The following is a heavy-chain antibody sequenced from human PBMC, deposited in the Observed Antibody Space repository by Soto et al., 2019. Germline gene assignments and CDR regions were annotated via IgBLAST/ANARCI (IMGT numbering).Heavy chain of an antibody. CDR1: GYTFTSYG. CDR3: ARDSRIYDSSGYYPHAFDI. D-gene: IGHD3-22*01. CDR2: ISAYNGNT. V-gene: IGHV1-18*01. J-gene: IGHJ3*02. Sequence: QVQLVQSGAEMKKPGASVKVSCKASGYTFTSYGISWVRQAPGQGLEWMGWISAYNGNTNYAQKLQGRVTMTTDTXXSXAFXELRSLRSDDTAVYYCARDSRIYDSSGYYPHAFDIWGQGTMVTVSS.